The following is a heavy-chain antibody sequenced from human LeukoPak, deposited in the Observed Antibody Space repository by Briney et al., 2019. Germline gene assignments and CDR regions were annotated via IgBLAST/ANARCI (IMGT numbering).Heavy chain of an antibody. CDR3: AKVGGRAAAGNGFDY. Sequence: GGSLRLSCAASGFTFSSYAMSWVRQAPGKGLEWVSAISGSGGSTYYADSVKGWFTISRDNSKNTLYLQMNSLRAEDTAVYYCAKVGGRAAAGNGFDYWGQATLVTVSS. V-gene: IGHV3-23*01. CDR1: GFTFSSYA. D-gene: IGHD6-13*01. CDR2: ISGSGGST. J-gene: IGHJ4*02.